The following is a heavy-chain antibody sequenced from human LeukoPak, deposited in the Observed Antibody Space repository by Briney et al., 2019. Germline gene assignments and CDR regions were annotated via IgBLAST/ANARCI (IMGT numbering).Heavy chain of an antibody. Sequence: PSETLSLTCTVSGGSISSYYWSWIRQPPGKGLEWIGHIYYSGSTNYNPSLKSRVTISVDTSKNQFSLKLSSVTAADTAVYYCARRERAAPFDCWGQGTLVTVSS. V-gene: IGHV4-59*12. D-gene: IGHD1-26*01. CDR3: ARRERAAPFDC. J-gene: IGHJ4*02. CDR2: IYYSGST. CDR1: GGSISSYY.